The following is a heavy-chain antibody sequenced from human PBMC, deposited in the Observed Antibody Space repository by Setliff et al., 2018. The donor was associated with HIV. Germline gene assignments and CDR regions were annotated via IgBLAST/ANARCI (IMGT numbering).Heavy chain of an antibody. V-gene: IGHV3-48*04. CDR1: GFTLEKYW. J-gene: IGHJ6*02. D-gene: IGHD2-15*01. Sequence: PGGSLRLSCVASGFTLEKYWMHWVRQAPGKGLEWVSYISSSSSTIYYADSVKGRFTISRDNAKNSLYLQMNSLRAEDTAVYYCARKLLTRPNYYGMDVWGQGTTVTVSS. CDR3: ARKLLTRPNYYGMDV. CDR2: ISSSSSTI.